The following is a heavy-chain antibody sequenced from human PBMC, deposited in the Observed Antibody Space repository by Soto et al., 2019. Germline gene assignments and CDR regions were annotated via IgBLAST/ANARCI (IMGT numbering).Heavy chain of an antibody. CDR2: IIPSFGTA. J-gene: IGHJ6*02. CDR1: GGTFSSYA. Sequence: QVQLVQSGAEVKKPGSSVKVSCKASGGTFSSYAISWVRQAPGQGLEWMGGIIPSFGTANYAQKFQGRVTITADEHTSTAYMQLSSLRSQDTAVYYCAKTVAAHYYYGMDVWGQGTTVTVSS. CDR3: AKTVAAHYYYGMDV. V-gene: IGHV1-69*12. D-gene: IGHD2-15*01.